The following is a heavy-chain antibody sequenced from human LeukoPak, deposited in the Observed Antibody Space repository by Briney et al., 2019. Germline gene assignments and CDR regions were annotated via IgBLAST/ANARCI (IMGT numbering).Heavy chain of an antibody. V-gene: IGHV1-8*01. CDR1: RYTFTSYD. CDR2: MNPNSGNT. J-gene: IGHJ4*02. D-gene: IGHD3-16*01. CDR3: ARAGTYDYVWGTFYY. Sequence: GASVKVSCKASRYTFTSYDINWVRQATGQGLEWMGWMNPNSGNTGYAQKFQGRVTMTRNTSISTAYMELSSLRSEDTAVYYCARAGTYDYVWGTFYYWGQGTLVTVSS.